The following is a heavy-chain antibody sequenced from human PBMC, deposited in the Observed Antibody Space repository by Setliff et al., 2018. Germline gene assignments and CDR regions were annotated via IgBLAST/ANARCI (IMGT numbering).Heavy chain of an antibody. D-gene: IGHD3-22*01. CDR1: GGSFSGYY. J-gene: IGHJ5*02. CDR2: IKHSGTT. V-gene: IGHV4-34*01. CDR3: ARGPRFDYESPTYRRRFDP. Sequence: SETLSLTCAVYGGSFSGYYWNWIRQPPGKGLEWIGEIKHSGTTSYNPSLKSPVTISIDTSKNHFSLKLTSVTAADTAVYFCARGPRFDYESPTYRRRFDPWGQGTAVTVSS.